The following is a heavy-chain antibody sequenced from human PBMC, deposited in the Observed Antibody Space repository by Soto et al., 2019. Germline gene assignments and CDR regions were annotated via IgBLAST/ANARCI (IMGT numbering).Heavy chain of an antibody. J-gene: IGHJ3*02. CDR3: ATMRRVASIAGWRGTVGAFDI. CDR2: FDPEDGET. D-gene: IGHD6-6*01. CDR1: GYTLTELS. V-gene: IGHV1-24*01. Sequence: GASVKVSFKVSGYTLTELSMHWVRQAPGKGHEWMGGFDPEDGETIYAQKFQGRFTMTEDTSTDTAYMELRSLRSEATAVYFCATMRRVASIAGWRGTVGAFDIWGEGTMVTVSS.